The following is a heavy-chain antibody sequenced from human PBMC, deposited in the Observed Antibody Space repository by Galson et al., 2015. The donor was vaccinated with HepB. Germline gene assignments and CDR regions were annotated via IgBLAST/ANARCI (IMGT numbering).Heavy chain of an antibody. J-gene: IGHJ4*02. V-gene: IGHV4-39*01. D-gene: IGHD3-3*01. Sequence: ETLSLTCTVSGGSVSSSNYYWGWIRQPPGKGLEWIGSIYYTGDTYYNPSLENRVTISVDTSKNQFSLDLNSVTAADTAVYFCARRFLEWFGVYFDYWGQGTLITVPS. CDR3: ARRFLEWFGVYFDY. CDR1: GGSVSSSNYY. CDR2: IYYTGDT.